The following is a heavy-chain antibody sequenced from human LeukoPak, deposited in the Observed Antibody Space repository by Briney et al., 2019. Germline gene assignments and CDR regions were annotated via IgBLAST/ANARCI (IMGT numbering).Heavy chain of an antibody. D-gene: IGHD4-23*01. CDR2: INYSGNT. J-gene: IGHJ6*02. V-gene: IGHV4-39*07. Sequence: SEALSLTCTVSGGSITTNSYYWGWIRQPPGKGLEWIGSINYSGNTYYKASLKSRVTISVDTSKNQFSLILSSVTAADTAVYHCARGSPVVKGRGYYYYGLDVWGQGTTVTVSS. CDR3: ARGSPVVKGRGYYYYGLDV. CDR1: GGSITTNSYY.